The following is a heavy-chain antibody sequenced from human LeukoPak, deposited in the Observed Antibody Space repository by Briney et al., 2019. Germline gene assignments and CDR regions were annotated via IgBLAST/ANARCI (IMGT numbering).Heavy chain of an antibody. V-gene: IGHV3-7*01. D-gene: IGHD3-22*01. CDR3: ARAPRSSGYYSYYYYMDV. J-gene: IGHJ6*03. Sequence: GGSLRLSCAASGFTFSSYWMSCVRQAPGRGLEGVANIKQDGSEKYYVDSVKGRFTISRDNAKNSLYLQMNSLRAEDTAVYYCARAPRSSGYYSYYYYMDVWGKGTTVTVSS. CDR2: IKQDGSEK. CDR1: GFTFSSYW.